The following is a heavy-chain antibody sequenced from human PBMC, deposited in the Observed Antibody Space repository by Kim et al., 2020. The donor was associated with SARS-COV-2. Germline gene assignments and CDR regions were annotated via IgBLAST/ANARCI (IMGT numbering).Heavy chain of an antibody. CDR2: INAGNGNT. CDR1: GYTFTSYA. CDR3: ATGGLAATIIFDY. J-gene: IGHJ4*02. D-gene: IGHD5-12*01. V-gene: IGHV1-3*01. Sequence: ASVKVSCKASGYTFTSYAMHWVRQAPGQRLEWMGWINAGNGNTKYSQKFQGRVTITRDTSASTAYMELSSLRSEDTAVYYCATGGLAATIIFDYWGQGTLVTVSS.